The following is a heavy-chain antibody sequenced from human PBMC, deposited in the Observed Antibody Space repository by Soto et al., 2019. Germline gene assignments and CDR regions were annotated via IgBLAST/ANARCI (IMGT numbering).Heavy chain of an antibody. Sequence: QVQLQESGPGLVKPSQTLSLTCTVSGGSISSGGYCWSGIRQHPGKGLGWFGYIDYSGSTYYNPSLKSRVTTSVNTSKNQFSLKLSSVTAADTAVYYCARTPYYYDSSGYYYYFDYWGQGTLVTVSS. D-gene: IGHD3-22*01. CDR3: ARTPYYYDSSGYYYYFDY. V-gene: IGHV4-31*03. J-gene: IGHJ4*02. CDR1: GGSISSGGYC. CDR2: IDYSGST.